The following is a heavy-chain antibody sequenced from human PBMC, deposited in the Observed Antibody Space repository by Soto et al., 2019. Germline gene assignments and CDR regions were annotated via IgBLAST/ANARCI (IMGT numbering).Heavy chain of an antibody. Sequence: EVQLLESGGGLVQPGGSLRLSCAASGFTFSSYAMSWVRQAPGKGLEWVSAISGSGGSTYYADSVKGRFTISRDNSKNTLYLQMNSLRAEDTAVYYCAKDYYDYIWGSYRTYYYYMDVWGKGTTVTVSS. CDR1: GFTFSSYA. CDR3: AKDYYDYIWGSYRTYYYYMDV. CDR2: ISGSGGST. J-gene: IGHJ6*03. V-gene: IGHV3-23*01. D-gene: IGHD3-16*02.